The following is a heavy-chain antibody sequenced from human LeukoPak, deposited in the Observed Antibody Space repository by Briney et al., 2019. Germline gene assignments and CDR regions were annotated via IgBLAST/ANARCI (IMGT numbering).Heavy chain of an antibody. CDR3: VGSHDFWSGSGY. CDR2: ISGSGGST. J-gene: IGHJ4*02. CDR1: GFTFSTYA. V-gene: IGHV3-23*01. Sequence: GGSLRLSCAASGFTFSTYAMSWVRQAPGKGLEWVSSISGSGGSTYYADSVKGRFTISRDNSKNTLHLQMNSLRAEDTAVYYCVGSHDFWSGSGYWGQGTLVTVSS. D-gene: IGHD3-3*01.